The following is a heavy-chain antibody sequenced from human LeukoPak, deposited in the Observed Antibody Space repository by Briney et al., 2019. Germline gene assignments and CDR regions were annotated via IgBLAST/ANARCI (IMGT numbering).Heavy chain of an antibody. CDR2: ISGSGGFT. D-gene: IGHD2-15*01. V-gene: IGHV3-23*01. CDR3: APRVVGSAPFDY. J-gene: IGHJ4*02. CDR1: GFTFSSYG. Sequence: PGGSLRLSCAASGFTFSSYGMSWVRQAPGKGLEWVSGISGSGGFTYYADSLKGRFTISRDNSKNMLYLQMNSLRAEDTAVYYCAPRVVGSAPFDYWGQGTLVTVSS.